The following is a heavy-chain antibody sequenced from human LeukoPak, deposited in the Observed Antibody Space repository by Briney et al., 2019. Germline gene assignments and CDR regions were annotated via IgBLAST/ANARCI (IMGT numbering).Heavy chain of an antibody. Sequence: QTGGSLRLSCAASGFTFSSYWMSWVRQAPGKGLEWVANIKQDGSEKYYVDSVKGRFTISRDNAKNSLYLQMNSLRAEDTAVYYCAREDIVVVLAAPRGWFDPWGQGTLVTVSS. D-gene: IGHD2-2*01. V-gene: IGHV3-7*01. CDR1: GFTFSSYW. CDR2: IKQDGSEK. CDR3: AREDIVVVLAAPRGWFDP. J-gene: IGHJ5*02.